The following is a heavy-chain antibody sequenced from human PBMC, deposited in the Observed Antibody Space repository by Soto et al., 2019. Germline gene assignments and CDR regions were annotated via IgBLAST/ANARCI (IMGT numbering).Heavy chain of an antibody. D-gene: IGHD4-17*01. CDR2: ISAYNGNT. J-gene: IGHJ4*02. V-gene: IGHV1-18*01. Sequence: QVHLVQSGAEVKKPGASVKVSCKASGYTFHSYGISWVRQAPGQGLEWMGWISAYNGNTNYVQNLQGRVTMTTDTSTSTAYMELRSLRSDDTAVYYCARDRGLAVTKFFDYWGQGTLVTVSS. CDR1: GYTFHSYG. CDR3: ARDRGLAVTKFFDY.